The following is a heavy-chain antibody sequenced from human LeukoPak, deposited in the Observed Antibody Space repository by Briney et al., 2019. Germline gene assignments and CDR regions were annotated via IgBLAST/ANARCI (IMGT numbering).Heavy chain of an antibody. J-gene: IGHJ6*03. D-gene: IGHD6-13*01. CDR2: THSSGYT. Sequence: SETLSLTCSVSNGSITNFFWSWNRRPPGKGLEWIGDTHSSGYTNYNPSLKSRVTISVDTSKNQFSLKLSSVTAADTAVYYCARGTGYSSSKISFGYYMDVWGKGTTVTVSS. V-gene: IGHV4-59*12. CDR3: ARGTGYSSSKISFGYYMDV. CDR1: NGSITNFF.